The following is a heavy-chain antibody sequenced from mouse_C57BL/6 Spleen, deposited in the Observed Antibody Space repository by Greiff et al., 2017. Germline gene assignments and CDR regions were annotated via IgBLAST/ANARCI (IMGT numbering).Heavy chain of an antibody. D-gene: IGHD4-1*01. CDR3: TRLGAEFDY. CDR2: IRNKTNNHST. CDR1: GFTFSDAW. Sequence: LQQSGGGLVQPGGSMKLSCAASGFTFSDAWMDWVRQSPEKGLEWVAEIRNKTNNHSTYYAESVKGSFAISSDNSKSSVYLQMNSLRAVDTGIYCCTRLGAEFDYWGQGTTLTVSS. J-gene: IGHJ2*01. V-gene: IGHV6-6*01.